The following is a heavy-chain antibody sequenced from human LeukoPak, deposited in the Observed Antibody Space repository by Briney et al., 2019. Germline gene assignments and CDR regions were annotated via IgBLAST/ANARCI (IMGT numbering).Heavy chain of an antibody. J-gene: IGHJ6*04. CDR2: INWNGGSI. D-gene: IGHD5-18*01. V-gene: IGHV3-20*04. Sequence: GGSLRLSCAASGFTFDDYGMSWVRQAPGKGLECVPGINWNGGSIGYADSVKGRFTISRDNAKNSLYLQMNSLRAEDTALYYCARVRYSYGYFMDVWGKGTTVTVSS. CDR3: ARVRYSYGYFMDV. CDR1: GFTFDDYG.